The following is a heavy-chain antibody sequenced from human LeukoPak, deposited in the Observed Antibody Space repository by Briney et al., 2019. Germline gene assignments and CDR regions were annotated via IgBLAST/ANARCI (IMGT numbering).Heavy chain of an antibody. V-gene: IGHV4-59*08. CDR2: IYYTGAT. CDR3: AKYGGSGWVIDY. CDR1: GGSISSYY. D-gene: IGHD6-19*01. Sequence: SETLSLTCTVSGGSISSYYWTWMRHPPGKGLEWIGYIYYTGATSYNPSLKSRVTISVDTSKNQFSLKLTSVTAADTAVYYCAKYGGSGWVIDYWGQGTLVTVSS. J-gene: IGHJ4*02.